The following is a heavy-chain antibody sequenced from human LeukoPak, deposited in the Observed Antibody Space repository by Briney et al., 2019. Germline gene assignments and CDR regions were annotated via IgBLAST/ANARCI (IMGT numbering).Heavy chain of an antibody. D-gene: IGHD1-1*01. Sequence: GGSLRLSCAASGFTFSSYGMHWVRQAPGKGLEWVSSISSSSSYIYYADSVKGRFTISRDNAKNSLYLQMNSLRAEDTAVYYCARDLGSTVQQSDYWGQGTLVTVSS. J-gene: IGHJ4*02. CDR1: GFTFSSYG. CDR3: ARDLGSTVQQSDY. V-gene: IGHV3-21*01. CDR2: ISSSSSYI.